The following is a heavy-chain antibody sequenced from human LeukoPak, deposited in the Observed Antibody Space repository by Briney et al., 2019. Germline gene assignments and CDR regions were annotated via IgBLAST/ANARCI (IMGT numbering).Heavy chain of an antibody. CDR1: GFTFSSYW. CDR3: AKYVVAASTYYFDY. J-gene: IGHJ4*02. Sequence: GGSLRLSCAASGFTFSSYWMSWVRQAPGKGLEWVSTITSGGSTYYPDSVKGRITISRDNSKNTLYLQMNSLTADDTAVYYCAKYVVAASTYYFDYWGQGTLVTVSS. V-gene: IGHV3-23*01. D-gene: IGHD2-15*01. CDR2: ITSGGST.